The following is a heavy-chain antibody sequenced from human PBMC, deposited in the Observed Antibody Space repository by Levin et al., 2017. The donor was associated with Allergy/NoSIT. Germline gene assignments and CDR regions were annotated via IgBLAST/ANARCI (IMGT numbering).Heavy chain of an antibody. D-gene: IGHD3-10*01. CDR2: IYYSGST. CDR3: ARLWFGELLDNWFDP. V-gene: IGHV4-39*01. Sequence: SETLSLTCTVSGGSISSSSYYWGWIRQPPGKGLEWIGSIYYSGSTYYNPSLKSRVTISVDTSKNQFSLKLSSVTAADTAVYYCARLWFGELLDNWFDPWGQGTLVTVSS. J-gene: IGHJ5*02. CDR1: GGSISSSSYY.